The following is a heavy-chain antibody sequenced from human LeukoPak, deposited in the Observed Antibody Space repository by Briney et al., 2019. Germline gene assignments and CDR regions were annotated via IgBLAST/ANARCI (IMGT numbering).Heavy chain of an antibody. CDR2: IYYSGST. CDR3: ARRYSSSWYAPYYYYYMDV. V-gene: IGHV4-39*01. D-gene: IGHD6-13*01. CDR1: GGSISSYY. J-gene: IGHJ6*03. Sequence: PSETLSLTCTVSGGSISSYYWSWIRQPPGKGLEWIGSIYYSGSTYYNPSLKSRVTISVDTSKNQFSLKLSSVTAADTAVYYCARRYSSSWYAPYYYYYMDVWGKGTTVTVSS.